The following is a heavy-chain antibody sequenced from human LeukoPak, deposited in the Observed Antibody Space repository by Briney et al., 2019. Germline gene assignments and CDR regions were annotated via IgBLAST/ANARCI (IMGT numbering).Heavy chain of an antibody. V-gene: IGHV3-74*01. CDR3: ATSIVGFTYDEHFQH. Sequence: QPGGSLRLSCAASGFTFSSYWMHWVRQAPGKGLVWVSRINSDGSSTSYADSVKGRFTISRDNSKNTLYLQLNSLRVEDTAVYYCATSIVGFTYDEHFQHWGQGTLVTVSS. D-gene: IGHD1-26*01. CDR2: INSDGSST. J-gene: IGHJ1*01. CDR1: GFTFSSYW.